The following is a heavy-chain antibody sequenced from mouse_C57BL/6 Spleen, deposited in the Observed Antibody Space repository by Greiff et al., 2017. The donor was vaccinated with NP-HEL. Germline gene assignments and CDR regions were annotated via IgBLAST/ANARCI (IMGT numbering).Heavy chain of an antibody. J-gene: IGHJ2*01. CDR3: ARYYSNYLYYFDY. CDR2: IDPSDSET. Sequence: VQLQQPGAELVRPGSSVKLSCKASGYTFTSYWMHWVKQRPIQGLEWIGNIDPSDSETHYNQKFKDKATLTVDKSSSTAYMQLSSLTSEDSAVYYCARYYSNYLYYFDYWGQGTTLTVSS. CDR1: GYTFTSYW. D-gene: IGHD2-5*01. V-gene: IGHV1-52*01.